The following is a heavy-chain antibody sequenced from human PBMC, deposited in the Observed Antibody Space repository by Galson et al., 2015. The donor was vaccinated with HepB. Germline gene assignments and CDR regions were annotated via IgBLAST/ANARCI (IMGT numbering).Heavy chain of an antibody. CDR1: GFTFSSYS. CDR3: ARDRVGATQPLGTFGY. D-gene: IGHD1-26*01. CDR2: ISSSSSYI. V-gene: IGHV3-21*01. Sequence: SLRLSCAASGFTFSSYSMNWVRQAPGKGLEWVSSISSSSSYIYYADSVKGRFTISRDNAKNSLYLQMNSLRAEDTAVYYCARDRVGATQPLGTFGYWGQGTLVTVSS. J-gene: IGHJ4*02.